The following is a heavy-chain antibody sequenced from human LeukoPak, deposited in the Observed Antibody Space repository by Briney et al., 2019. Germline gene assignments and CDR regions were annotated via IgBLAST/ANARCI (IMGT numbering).Heavy chain of an antibody. D-gene: IGHD3-10*01. J-gene: IGHJ5*02. V-gene: IGHV3-30*04. Sequence: GRSLRLSCAASGFTFSSYAMHWVRQAPGKGLEWVAVISYDGSNKYYADSVKGRFTISRDNSKNTLYLQMNSLRAEDTAVYYCARAYGSARLGWLDPWGQGTLVTVSS. CDR2: ISYDGSNK. CDR1: GFTFSSYA. CDR3: ARAYGSARLGWLDP.